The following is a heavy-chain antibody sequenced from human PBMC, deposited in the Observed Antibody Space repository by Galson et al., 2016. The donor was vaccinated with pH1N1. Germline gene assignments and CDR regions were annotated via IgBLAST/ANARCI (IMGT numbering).Heavy chain of an antibody. Sequence: SVKVSCKASGYTFTSYGISWVRQAPGQGLEWMGWISVYNGNTNYAQKLQGRVTMTTDTSTSTAYMELRSLRSDDTAVYYCARDGESMRGSYFNYYYYGMDVQGQGTTVTVSS. CDR1: GYTFTSYG. V-gene: IGHV1-18*04. J-gene: IGHJ6*02. D-gene: IGHD1-26*01. CDR2: ISVYNGNT. CDR3: ARDGESMRGSYFNYYYYGMDV.